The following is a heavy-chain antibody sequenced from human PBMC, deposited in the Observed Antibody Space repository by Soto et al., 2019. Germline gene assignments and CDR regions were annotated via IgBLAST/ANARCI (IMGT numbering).Heavy chain of an antibody. Sequence: SVKVSSKASGGTFSSYAISWVRQAPGQGLEWMGGIIPIFGTANYAQKFQGRVTITADESTSTAYMELSSLRSEDTAVYYCAREGYCGGDCSETYFDYWGQGTLVTVSS. CDR3: AREGYCGGDCSETYFDY. CDR1: GGTFSSYA. V-gene: IGHV1-69*13. D-gene: IGHD2-21*02. J-gene: IGHJ4*02. CDR2: IIPIFGTA.